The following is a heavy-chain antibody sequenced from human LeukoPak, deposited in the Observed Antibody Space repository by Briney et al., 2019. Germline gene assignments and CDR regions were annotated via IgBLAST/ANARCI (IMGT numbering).Heavy chain of an antibody. CDR3: ARLSYYYYYMDV. J-gene: IGHJ6*03. V-gene: IGHV4-4*09. D-gene: IGHD2/OR15-2a*01. Sequence: SETLSLTCAVYGGSFSGYYWSWIRQPPGKGLEWIGYIYTSGSTNYNPSLKSRVTISVDTPKNQFSLKLSSVTAADTAVYYCARLSYYYYYMDVWGKGTTVTVSS. CDR1: GGSFSGYY. CDR2: IYTSGST.